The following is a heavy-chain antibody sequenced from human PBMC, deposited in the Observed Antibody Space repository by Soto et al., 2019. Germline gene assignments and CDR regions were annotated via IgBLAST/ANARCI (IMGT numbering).Heavy chain of an antibody. Sequence: PSETLSLTCAVSGGSFTSNNWWTWVRRPPGQGLEWIGEIYRTGSTNYNPSLKSRVTISLDKSENQFSLKVTSLTAADTAVYYCASRDPGTSVDYWGQGTLVT. D-gene: IGHD1-7*01. V-gene: IGHV4-4*02. CDR1: GGSFTSNNW. CDR2: IYRTGST. CDR3: ASRDPGTSVDY. J-gene: IGHJ4*02.